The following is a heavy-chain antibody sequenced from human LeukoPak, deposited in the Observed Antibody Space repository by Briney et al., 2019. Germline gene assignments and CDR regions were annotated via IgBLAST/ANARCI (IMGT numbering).Heavy chain of an antibody. J-gene: IGHJ3*02. CDR3: AKDPQAYYYDSSGYADAFDI. Sequence: GGSLRLSCAASGFTFSSYTMNWVRQAPGKGLEWVSIISSGSSYIHYADSVKGRFTISRDNSKNTLYLQMNSLRAEDTAVYYCAKDPQAYYYDSSGYADAFDIWGQGTMVTVSS. CDR2: ISSGSSYI. CDR1: GFTFSSYT. D-gene: IGHD3-22*01. V-gene: IGHV3-21*04.